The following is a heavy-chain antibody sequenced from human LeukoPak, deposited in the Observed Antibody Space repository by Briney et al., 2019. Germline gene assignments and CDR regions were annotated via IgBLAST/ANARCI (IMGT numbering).Heavy chain of an antibody. V-gene: IGHV3-7*01. CDR1: GFTFSSYW. CDR2: IKQDGSER. D-gene: IGHD3-16*02. J-gene: IGHJ4*02. CDR3: ARGMITFGGVIVATYYFDY. Sequence: PGRSLRLSCAASGFTFSSYWMSWVRQAPGKGLEWVANIKQDGSERYYVDSVKGRFTISRDNAKNSLYLQMNSLRAEDTAVYYCARGMITFGGVIVATYYFDYWGQGTLVTVSS.